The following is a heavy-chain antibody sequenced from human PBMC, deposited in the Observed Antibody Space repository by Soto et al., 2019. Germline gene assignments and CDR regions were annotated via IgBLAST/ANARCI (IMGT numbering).Heavy chain of an antibody. CDR1: GESCAGYW. Sequence: PGLSLKICCSGAGESCAGYWITWMRQEPGKGLEWMGRIDPSDSQTYYSPSFRGHVTISATKSITTVFLQWSSLRASDTAMYYCARQIYDSDTGPNFQYYFDSWGQGTPVTVSS. D-gene: IGHD3-22*01. J-gene: IGHJ4*02. CDR2: IDPSDSQT. V-gene: IGHV5-10-1*01. CDR3: ARQIYDSDTGPNFQYYFDS.